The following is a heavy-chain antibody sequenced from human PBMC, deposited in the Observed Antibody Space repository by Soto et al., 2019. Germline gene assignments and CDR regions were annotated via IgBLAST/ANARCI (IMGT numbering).Heavy chain of an antibody. Sequence: EVQLVESGGGLVQPGGPLRLSCAASGFTFSSYWMHWVRQGPGKGLVWVARINRDGSSTNYADSVKGRFTISRDNAKNVLYLEMISVGDEETAVYYCARGSGVGDLWGQGTMVTVSS. CDR2: INRDGSST. V-gene: IGHV3-74*02. J-gene: IGHJ3*01. D-gene: IGHD3-10*01. CDR3: ARGSGVGDL. CDR1: GFTFSSYW.